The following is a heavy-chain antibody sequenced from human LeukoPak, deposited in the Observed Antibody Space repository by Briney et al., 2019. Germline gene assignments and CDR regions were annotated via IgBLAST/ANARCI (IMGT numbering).Heavy chain of an antibody. J-gene: IGHJ3*02. CDR3: ARENSLGGTTFDI. V-gene: IGHV4-4*07. Sequence: SETLSLTCTVSNSSISSYYWNWIRQPAGKGLEWIGRIYTSGSTNYNPSLKSRVTISVDTSKNQFSLKLSSVTAADTAVYYCARENSLGGTTFDIWGQGTMVTVSS. D-gene: IGHD1-7*01. CDR2: IYTSGST. CDR1: NSSISSYY.